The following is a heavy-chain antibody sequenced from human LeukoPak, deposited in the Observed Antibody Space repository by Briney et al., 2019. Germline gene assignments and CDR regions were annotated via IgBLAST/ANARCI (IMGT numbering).Heavy chain of an antibody. CDR3: ARDLGGIAAIFPPDAFDI. V-gene: IGHV3-48*04. Sequence: PGGSLRLSCAASGFTFSSYSMNWVRQAPGKGLEWVSYISSSSSTIYYADSVKGRFTISRDNAKNSLYLQMNSLRAEDTAVYYCARDLGGIAAIFPPDAFDIWGQGTMVTVSS. CDR2: ISSSSSTI. D-gene: IGHD6-13*01. J-gene: IGHJ3*02. CDR1: GFTFSSYS.